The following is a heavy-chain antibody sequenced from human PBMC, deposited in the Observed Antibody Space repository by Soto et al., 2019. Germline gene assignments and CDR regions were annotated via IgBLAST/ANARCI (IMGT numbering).Heavy chain of an antibody. D-gene: IGHD6-13*01. J-gene: IGHJ4*02. Sequence: QLQLQESGPGLVKPSETLSLTCTVSGGSISSSSYYWGWIRQPPGKGLEWIGSIYYSGSTYYNPSLKSRVTISVDTSKNQFSLKLSSVTAADTAVYYCARRGEAAVIDYWGQGTLVTVSS. CDR2: IYYSGST. CDR1: GGSISSSSYY. CDR3: ARRGEAAVIDY. V-gene: IGHV4-39*01.